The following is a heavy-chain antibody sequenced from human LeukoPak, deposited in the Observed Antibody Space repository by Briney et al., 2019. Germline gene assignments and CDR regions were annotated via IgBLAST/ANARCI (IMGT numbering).Heavy chain of an antibody. J-gene: IGHJ5*02. D-gene: IGHD1-26*01. CDR3: ARWDGP. CDR1: GYIFTSYD. V-gene: IGHV1-69*13. CDR2: IIPIFGTA. Sequence: ASAKVSCKTSGYIFTSYDINWVRQATGQGLEWMGGIIPIFGTANYAQKFQGRVTITADESTSTAYMELSSLRSEDTAVYYCARWDGPWGQGTLVTVSS.